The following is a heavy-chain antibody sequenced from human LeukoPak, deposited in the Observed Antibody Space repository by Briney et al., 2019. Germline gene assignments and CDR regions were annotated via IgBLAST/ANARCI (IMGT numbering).Heavy chain of an antibody. Sequence: ASVKVSCKASGYTFTGYYLHWVRQAPGQGLEWMGWIYPNSGGTNYAQKFQGRVTMTRDTSISTAYMELSRLRSDDTAVYYCARSDGEADYYLSKIFDYWGQGTLVTVSS. CDR3: ARSDGEADYYLSKIFDY. CDR2: IYPNSGGT. CDR1: GYTFTGYY. V-gene: IGHV1-2*02. J-gene: IGHJ4*02. D-gene: IGHD2/OR15-2a*01.